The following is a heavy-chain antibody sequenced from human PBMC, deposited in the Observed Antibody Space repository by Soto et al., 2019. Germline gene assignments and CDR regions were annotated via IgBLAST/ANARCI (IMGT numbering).Heavy chain of an antibody. CDR2: ISSSSSTI. CDR3: AREHPDYGSGIDY. CDR1: GFTFSSYS. J-gene: IGHJ4*02. D-gene: IGHD3-10*01. V-gene: IGHV3-48*02. Sequence: EVQLVESGGGLVQPXGSLRLSCAASGFTFSSYSMNWVRQAPGKGLEWVSYISSSSSTIYYADSVKGRFIIXXXXXXXXXXXXXXXLXDEDTAVYYCAREHPDYGSGIDYWGQGTLVTVSS.